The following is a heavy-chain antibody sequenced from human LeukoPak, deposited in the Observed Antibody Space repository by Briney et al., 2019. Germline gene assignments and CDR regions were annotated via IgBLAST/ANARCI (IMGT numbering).Heavy chain of an antibody. Sequence: GSLRLSCTASGVTFRDYAISWVRQATGKGLEWVGLIRTKAYGGTTRYAASVRGRFIVSRDDSKRIAYLQMNSLKTEDTAVYHCTRRYCDRNSCFEYWGQGTLVTVSS. CDR2: IRTKAYGGTT. CDR1: GVTFRDYA. D-gene: IGHD2/OR15-2a*01. V-gene: IGHV3-49*04. CDR3: TRRYCDRNSCFEY. J-gene: IGHJ4*02.